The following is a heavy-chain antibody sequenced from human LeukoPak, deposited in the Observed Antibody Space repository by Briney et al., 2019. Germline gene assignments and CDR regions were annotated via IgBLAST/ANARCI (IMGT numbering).Heavy chain of an antibody. J-gene: IGHJ6*04. D-gene: IGHD3-9*01. CDR2: IIGDGITT. CDR1: GFTFSPYT. CDR3: ARERAGYYLDV. Sequence: GGSLRLSCAASGFTFSPYTMHWVRQAPGKGLEFVSAIIGDGITTYYADSVKGRFTVSRDNSNSTLYLQMGSLTAEDMAVYYCARERAGYYLDVWGKGTTVTVFS. V-gene: IGHV3-64*02.